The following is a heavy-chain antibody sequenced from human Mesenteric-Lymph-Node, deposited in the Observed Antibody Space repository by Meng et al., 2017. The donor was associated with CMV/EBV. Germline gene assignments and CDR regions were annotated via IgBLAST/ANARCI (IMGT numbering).Heavy chain of an antibody. D-gene: IGHD3-9*01. CDR3: ARGDYDVLPGP. CDR2: INTYTANT. CDR1: GYSFTGYA. V-gene: IGHV7-4-1*02. Sequence: SCKASGYSFTGYAINWVRQAPGQGLEWMGWINTYTANTTYAQDFTGRFVFSLDTSVSTAYLQISSLKAEDTGVYYCARGDYDVLPGPWGQGTLVTVSS. J-gene: IGHJ5*02.